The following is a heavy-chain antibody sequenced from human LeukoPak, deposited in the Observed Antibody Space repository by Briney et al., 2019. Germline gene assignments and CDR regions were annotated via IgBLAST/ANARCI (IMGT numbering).Heavy chain of an antibody. CDR2: IKQDGSEK. D-gene: IGHD1-26*01. CDR1: GFTFSGYW. V-gene: IGHV3-7*01. J-gene: IGHJ5*02. Sequence: TGGSLRLSCAASGFTFSGYWMNWVRQAPGKGLEWVANIKQDGSEKYYVDSVKGRFTISRDNAKNSLYLQMNSLRDEDTAVYYCARDNSGGYYDWFDPWGQGTLVTVSS. CDR3: ARDNSGGYYDWFDP.